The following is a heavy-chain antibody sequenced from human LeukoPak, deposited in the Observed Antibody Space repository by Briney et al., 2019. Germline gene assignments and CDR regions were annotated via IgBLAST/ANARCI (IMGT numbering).Heavy chain of an antibody. Sequence: ASVKVSCKASGYTFTGYYMHWVRQAPGQGLEWMGWINPNSGGTNYAQKFQGRVTMTRDTSISTAYMELSRLRSDDTAVYYCARDGAGGYYYYMDVWGKGTTVTVSS. CDR1: GYTFTGYY. CDR2: INPNSGGT. CDR3: ARDGAGGYYYYMDV. V-gene: IGHV1-2*02. J-gene: IGHJ6*03. D-gene: IGHD6-19*01.